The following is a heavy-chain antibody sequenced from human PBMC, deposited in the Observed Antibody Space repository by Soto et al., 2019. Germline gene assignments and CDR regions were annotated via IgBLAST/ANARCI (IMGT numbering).Heavy chain of an antibody. J-gene: IGHJ4*02. CDR2: ITSDTNTI. CDR1: GFHINIYS. Sequence: EVQLVESGGGLVQPGGSLRLTCVASGFHINIYSMNWIRQAPGKGLEWSSYITSDTNTIKYADSVKGRFTISRDNVKNLVYLQMNSLRDEDTAVYFCARSVEGHFDYWGQGAVVTVSS. CDR3: ARSVEGHFDY. D-gene: IGHD1-1*01. V-gene: IGHV3-48*02.